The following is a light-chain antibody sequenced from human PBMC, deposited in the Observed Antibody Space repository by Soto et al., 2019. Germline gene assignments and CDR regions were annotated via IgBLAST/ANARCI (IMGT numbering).Light chain of an antibody. CDR2: GAS. J-gene: IGKJ2*01. CDR1: QSVSSN. V-gene: IGKV3-15*01. Sequence: EIVMTQSPATLSVSPGERATLSCRASQSVSSNLAWYQQKPGQAPRLLIYGASTRDTGIPARFSGSGSGTEFTLNISSLQSEDFAVYYCQKYNNWPPAYTFGQGTKLEIK. CDR3: QKYNNWPPAYT.